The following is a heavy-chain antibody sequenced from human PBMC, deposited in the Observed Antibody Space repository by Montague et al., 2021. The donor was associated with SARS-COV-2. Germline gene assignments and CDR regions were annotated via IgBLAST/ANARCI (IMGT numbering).Heavy chain of an antibody. CDR3: ARRGRKLLPVATTIDGFDI. V-gene: IGHV4-39*02. J-gene: IGHJ3*02. Sequence: SETLSLTCTVSGGSISSNNYYWDWIRQPPGKGLEWIGSIYYSGSTYYNPSLKSRVTISVDTSKNHFSLKLNSVTAADTAVYYCARRGRKLLPVATTIDGFDIWAQGQWSPSLQ. D-gene: IGHD5-12*01. CDR2: IYYSGST. CDR1: GGSISSNNYY.